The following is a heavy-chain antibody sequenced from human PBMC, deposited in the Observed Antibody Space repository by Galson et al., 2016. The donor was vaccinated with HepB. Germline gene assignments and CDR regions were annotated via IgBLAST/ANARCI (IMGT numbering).Heavy chain of an antibody. J-gene: IGHJ5*02. CDR1: GFTVSHNY. CDR3: ASLHLAVDGISAP. V-gene: IGHV3-21*01. D-gene: IGHD6-13*01. CDR2: ISSSSKYI. Sequence: SLRLSCAVSGFTVSHNYMTWVRQAPGKGLEWVSSISSSSKYIYYADSMKGRFTISRDNAKNTLYLPMDSLRVEDTAVYYCASLHLAVDGISAPWGQGTLVTVSS.